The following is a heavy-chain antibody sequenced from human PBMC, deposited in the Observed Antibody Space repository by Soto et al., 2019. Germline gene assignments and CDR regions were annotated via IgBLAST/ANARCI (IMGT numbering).Heavy chain of an antibody. D-gene: IGHD3-22*01. J-gene: IGHJ3*02. CDR2: TYYRSKWYN. CDR3: ARDVFTMIVGRVGAFDI. Sequence: QVQLQQSGPGLVKPSQTLSLTCAISGDSVSSNSAAWNWIRQSPSRGLEWLGRTYYRSKWYNDYAVSVKSRITINPDTSKNQCSLQLNSVTPEDTAVYYCARDVFTMIVGRVGAFDIWCQGTMVTVSS. V-gene: IGHV6-1*01. CDR1: GDSVSSNSAA.